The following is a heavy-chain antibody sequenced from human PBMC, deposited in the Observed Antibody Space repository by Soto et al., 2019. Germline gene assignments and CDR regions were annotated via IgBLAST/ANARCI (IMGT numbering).Heavy chain of an antibody. CDR1: GFAVSNNY. V-gene: IGHV3-66*01. CDR3: ARGYDSSGFYYDY. J-gene: IGHJ4*02. Sequence: GGSLRLSWAATGFAVSNNYMTWVRQATGKGLEWVSVIYSGGSTYYADSVKGRFTLSRDNSKNTLYLQMNSLRAEDTAVYYCARGYDSSGFYYDYWGQGT. D-gene: IGHD3-22*01. CDR2: IYSGGST.